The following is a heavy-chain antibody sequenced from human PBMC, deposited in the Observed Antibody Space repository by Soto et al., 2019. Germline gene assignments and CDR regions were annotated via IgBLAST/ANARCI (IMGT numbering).Heavy chain of an antibody. CDR3: ARDSGDYQGFDY. J-gene: IGHJ4*02. Sequence: QVQLQESGPGLVKPSETLSLTCTVSGGSISSYYWSWIRQPAGKGLEWIGRIYTSGSTNYNPSLKSRLTVSLDTSKNQFSLRVSSVTAADTAVYYCARDSGDYQGFDYWGQGTLVTVSS. CDR1: GGSISSYY. D-gene: IGHD4-17*01. CDR2: IYTSGST. V-gene: IGHV4-4*07.